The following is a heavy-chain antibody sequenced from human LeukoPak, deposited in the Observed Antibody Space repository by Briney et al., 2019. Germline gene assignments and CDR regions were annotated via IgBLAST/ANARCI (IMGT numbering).Heavy chain of an antibody. CDR3: ARNIAVAGQKSDY. V-gene: IGHV4-34*01. J-gene: IGHJ4*02. Sequence: SETLSLTCTFQGESFNTSYWTWIRQPPGKGVEWIGDINQSGRANYNPSLKSRVTISVGTSKNQFSLKLSSVTAADTAVYYCARNIAVAGQKSDYWGQGPLVTVSS. D-gene: IGHD6-19*01. CDR2: INQSGRA. CDR1: GESFNTSY.